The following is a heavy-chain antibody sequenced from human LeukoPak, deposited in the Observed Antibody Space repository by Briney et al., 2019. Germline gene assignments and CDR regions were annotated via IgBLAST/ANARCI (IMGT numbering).Heavy chain of an antibody. CDR2: ISGSGGST. V-gene: IGHV3-23*01. CDR1: GFTFDDYA. CDR3: AKSEGIAAAGTFDY. Sequence: GGSLRLSCAASGFTFDDYAMHWVRQAPGKGLEWVSAISGSGGSTYYADSVKGRFTISRDNSKNTLYLQMNSLRAEDTAVYYCAKSEGIAAAGTFDYWGQGTLVTVSS. D-gene: IGHD6-13*01. J-gene: IGHJ4*02.